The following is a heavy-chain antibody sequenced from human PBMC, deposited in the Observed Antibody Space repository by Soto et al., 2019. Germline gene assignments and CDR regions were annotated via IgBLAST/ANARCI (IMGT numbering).Heavy chain of an antibody. Sequence: ASVRVSCKASGYTFTGYYMHWVRQAPGQGLEWMGWINPNSGGTNYAQKFQGWVTMTRDTSISTAYMELSRLRSDDTAVYYRAREPNSAVVTLDMDVWGQGTTVTDTS. CDR2: INPNSGGT. D-gene: IGHD5-18*01. V-gene: IGHV1-2*04. CDR3: AREPNSAVVTLDMDV. CDR1: GYTFTGYY. J-gene: IGHJ6*02.